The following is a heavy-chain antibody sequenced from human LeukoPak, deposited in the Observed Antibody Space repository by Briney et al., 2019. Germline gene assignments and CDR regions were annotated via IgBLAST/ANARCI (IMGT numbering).Heavy chain of an antibody. D-gene: IGHD3-10*01. CDR1: GFTFSSYS. J-gene: IGHJ4*02. V-gene: IGHV3-21*06. Sequence: NSGGSLRLSCAASGFTFSSYSMNWVRQAPGKGLEWVSSISSSSSYTYYADSVKGRFTISRDNAKNSLYLQMSSLSAEDTAVYYCAREATYYYGSGSYSRRYYFDYWGQGTLVTVSS. CDR3: AREATYYYGSGSYSRRYYFDY. CDR2: ISSSSSYT.